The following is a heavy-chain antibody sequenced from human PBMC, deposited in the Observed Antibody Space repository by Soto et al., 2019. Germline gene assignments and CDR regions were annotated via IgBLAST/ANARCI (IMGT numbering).Heavy chain of an antibody. V-gene: IGHV4-59*01. Sequence: SETLSLTCTVSGGSISSYYWSWTRQPPGKGLEWIGYIYYSGSTNYNPSLKSRVTISVDTSKNQFSLKLSSVTAADTAVYYCAREREGYCSGGSCYPSGYFDYWGQGTLVTVSS. CDR1: GGSISSYY. CDR2: IYYSGST. D-gene: IGHD2-15*01. CDR3: AREREGYCSGGSCYPSGYFDY. J-gene: IGHJ4*02.